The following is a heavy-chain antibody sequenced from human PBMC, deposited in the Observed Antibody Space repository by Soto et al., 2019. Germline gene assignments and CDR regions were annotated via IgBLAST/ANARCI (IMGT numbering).Heavy chain of an antibody. CDR2: ISWNSASI. J-gene: IGHJ3*02. D-gene: IGHD3-22*01. CDR3: AKDLGFDSSGSKAFDI. CDR1: GFTFEDCA. V-gene: IGHV3-9*01. Sequence: ELQLVESGGGLVQPGRSLRLSCAASGFTFEDCAMHWVRQVPGKGLEWVSGISWNSASIGYADSVKGRFTISRDNAKNSLYLQMNSLRPEDTAFYYCAKDLGFDSSGSKAFDIWGQGTMVTVSS.